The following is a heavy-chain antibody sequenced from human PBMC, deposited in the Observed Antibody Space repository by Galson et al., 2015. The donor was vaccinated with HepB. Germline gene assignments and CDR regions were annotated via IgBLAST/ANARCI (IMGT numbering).Heavy chain of an antibody. D-gene: IGHD4-17*01. J-gene: IGHJ6*02. V-gene: IGHV3-33*01. CDR1: GFNFDNYG. Sequence: SLRLSCAASGFNFDNYGLHWVRQAPGEGLEWVALIWYDGRTKRHAESVAGRFTISRDNSKNTVFLQLNNSRVDDTAVYYCARDRESSFGDSNYYYSGMGVWGQGTTVTVSS. CDR2: IWYDGRTK. CDR3: ARDRESSFGDSNYYYSGMGV.